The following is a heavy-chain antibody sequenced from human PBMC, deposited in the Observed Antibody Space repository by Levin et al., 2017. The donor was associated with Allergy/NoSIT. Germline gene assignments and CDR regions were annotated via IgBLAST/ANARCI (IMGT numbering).Heavy chain of an antibody. CDR1: GGSFSGYY. V-gene: IGHV4-34*01. CDR2: INHSGST. J-gene: IGHJ4*02. Sequence: SQTLSLTCAVYGGSFSGYYWSWIRQPPGKGLEWIGEINHSGSTNYNPSLKSRVTISVDTSKNQFSLKLSSVTAADTAVYYCARGPRRSYSSGWFVYWGQGTLVTVSS. D-gene: IGHD6-19*01. CDR3: ARGPRRSYSSGWFVY.